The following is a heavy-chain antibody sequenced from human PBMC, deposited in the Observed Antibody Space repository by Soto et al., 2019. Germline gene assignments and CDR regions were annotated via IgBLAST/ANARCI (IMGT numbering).Heavy chain of an antibody. CDR1: GFTVSTNY. CDR3: GREPAAATQGWAYGMDF. D-gene: IGHD6-13*01. CDR2: LHGNGST. Sequence: GGSLRLSCVASGFTVSTNYLSWFRQVPGKGLKGGAFLHGNGSTSQADNVKGRITIYRDNAHNTFYLNLNTFTVAATDVCYCGREPAAATQGWAYGMDFWGQGTTVTVSS. J-gene: IGHJ6*02. V-gene: IGHV3-66*01.